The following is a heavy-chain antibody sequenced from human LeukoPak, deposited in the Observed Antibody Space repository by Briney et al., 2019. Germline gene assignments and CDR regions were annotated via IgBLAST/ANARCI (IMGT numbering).Heavy chain of an antibody. CDR1: GFTFSSYW. Sequence: GSLRLSCAASGFTFSSYWMSWVRQAPGKGLEWIGYIYYSGSTNYNPSLKSRVTISGDTSKNQFSLKLSSVTAADTAVYYCARARLSACDIWGQGTMVTVSS. CDR3: ARARLSACDI. CDR2: IYYSGST. V-gene: IGHV4-59*08. J-gene: IGHJ3*02.